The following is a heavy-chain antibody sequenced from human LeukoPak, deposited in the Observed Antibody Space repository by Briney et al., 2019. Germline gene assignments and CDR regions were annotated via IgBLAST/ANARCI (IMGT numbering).Heavy chain of an antibody. CDR1: GFTFSSYG. Sequence: QAGGSLRLSCAASGFTFSSYGMHWVRQAPGKGLEWVAVISYDGSNKYYADSVKGRFTISRDNSKNTLYLQMNSLRAEDTAVYYCAKDRGRDIVVVPAAMGDYWGQGTLVTVSS. D-gene: IGHD2-2*01. CDR3: AKDRGRDIVVVPAAMGDY. V-gene: IGHV3-30*18. CDR2: ISYDGSNK. J-gene: IGHJ4*02.